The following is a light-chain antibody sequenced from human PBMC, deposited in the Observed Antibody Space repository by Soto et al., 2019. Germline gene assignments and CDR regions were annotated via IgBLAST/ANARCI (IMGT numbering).Light chain of an antibody. CDR1: QSVSSY. Sequence: EIVLTQSPATLSLSPGERATLSCRASQSVSSYLAWYQQKPGQAPRRLIYDASNRATGIPARFSGGGSGTDFTLNISGLEPEAFAVYYCQPRSNWAFTFGPGTKVHIK. CDR2: DAS. V-gene: IGKV3-11*01. J-gene: IGKJ3*01. CDR3: QPRSNWAFT.